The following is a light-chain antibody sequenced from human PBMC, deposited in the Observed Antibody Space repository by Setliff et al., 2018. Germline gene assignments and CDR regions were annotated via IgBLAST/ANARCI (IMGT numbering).Light chain of an antibody. CDR1: SSDIGGYKY. V-gene: IGLV2-14*01. J-gene: IGLJ1*01. CDR3: LSYTNSDTVV. CDR2: EVI. Sequence: SVLTQPASVSGSPGQSITISCTGTSSDIGGYKYVSWCQQHPGKAPKLMIYEVIKRPSGVSNRFSGSKSGNTASLTISGLQAEGEADYYCLSYTNSDTVVFGTGTKVTVL.